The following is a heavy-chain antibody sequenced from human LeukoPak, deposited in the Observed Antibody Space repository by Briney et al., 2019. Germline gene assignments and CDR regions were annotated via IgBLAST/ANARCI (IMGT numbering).Heavy chain of an antibody. CDR3: ARNIWFGESADAFDI. D-gene: IGHD3-10*01. Sequence: ASLKVSCKASGFTFSNYGISWLRQAPGQGLEWMGWINPNSGGTNYAQKFQGRVTMTRDKSIRTAYMELSRLTSDDTAVYYCARNIWFGESADAFDIWGQGTMVTVSS. V-gene: IGHV1-2*02. J-gene: IGHJ3*02. CDR2: INPNSGGT. CDR1: GFTFSNYG.